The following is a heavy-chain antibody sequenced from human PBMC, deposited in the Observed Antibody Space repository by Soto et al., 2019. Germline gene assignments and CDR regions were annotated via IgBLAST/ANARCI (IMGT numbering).Heavy chain of an antibody. Sequence: PGESLKISCKGSGYSFSTYWTGWVRQMPGKGLEWIGVIYPDDSETRYSPSFQGQVNISADKSISTAYLQWSSLKASDTAIYYCARSNLYSSSWYYYYYGMYVWGQGTTVTVSS. D-gene: IGHD6-13*01. CDR1: GYSFSTYW. V-gene: IGHV5-51*01. J-gene: IGHJ6*02. CDR2: IYPDDSET. CDR3: ARSNLYSSSWYYYYYGMYV.